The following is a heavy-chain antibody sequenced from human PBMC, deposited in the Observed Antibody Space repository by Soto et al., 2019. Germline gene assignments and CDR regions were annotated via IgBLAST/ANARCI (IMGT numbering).Heavy chain of an antibody. CDR2: ISSSSSYI. V-gene: IGHV3-21*01. CDR1: GFTFSSYS. CDR3: ARDTRRSSWNHYYYSRMDV. D-gene: IGHD6-13*01. Sequence: EVQLVESGGGLVKPGGSLRLSCAASGFTFSSYSMNWVRQAPGKGLEWVSSISSSSSYIYYADSVKGRFTISRDNAKNTLYLQMNSLRAEDTAVYYCARDTRRSSWNHYYYSRMDVWGQGTTVTVSS. J-gene: IGHJ6*02.